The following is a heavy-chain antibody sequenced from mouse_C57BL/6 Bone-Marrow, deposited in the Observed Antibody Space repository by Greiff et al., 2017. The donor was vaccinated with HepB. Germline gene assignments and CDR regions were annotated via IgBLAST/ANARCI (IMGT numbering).Heavy chain of an antibody. D-gene: IGHD3-2*02. V-gene: IGHV1-53*01. CDR1: GYTFTSYW. Sequence: QVPLQPPGTELVKPGASVKLSCQASGYTFTSYWMHWVKQRPGQGLGWIGNINPRNGGTNYNEKFKSKATLTVDKSSSTAYMQLSSLTSEDSAVYYCARQLRPAWFAYWGQGTLVTVSA. CDR3: ARQLRPAWFAY. CDR2: INPRNGGT. J-gene: IGHJ3*01.